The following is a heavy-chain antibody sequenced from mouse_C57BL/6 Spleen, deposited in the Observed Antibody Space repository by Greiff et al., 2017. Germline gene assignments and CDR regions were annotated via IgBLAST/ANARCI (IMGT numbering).Heavy chain of an antibody. D-gene: IGHD4-1*01. Sequence: EVHLVESGGGLVKPGGSLKLSCAASGFTFSDYGMHWVRQAPEKGLEWVAYISSGSSTIYYADTVKGRFTISRDNAKNTLFLQMTSLRSEDTAMYYCARNCHYYAMDYWGQGTSVTVSS. J-gene: IGHJ4*01. CDR3: ARNCHYYAMDY. V-gene: IGHV5-17*01. CDR1: GFTFSDYG. CDR2: ISSGSSTI.